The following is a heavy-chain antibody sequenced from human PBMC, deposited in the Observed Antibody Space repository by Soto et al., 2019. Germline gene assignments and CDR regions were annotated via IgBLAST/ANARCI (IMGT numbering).Heavy chain of an antibody. V-gene: IGHV3-11*05. CDR3: AIAHHRYSGYDYVDY. CDR1: GFTFSDYY. D-gene: IGHD5-12*01. J-gene: IGHJ4*02. CDR2: ISSSSSYT. Sequence: QVQLVESGGGLVKPGGSLRLSCVASGFTFSDYYMSWIRQAPGKGLEWVSYISSSSSYTNYADSVKGRFTISRDNAKNSLYLQMNSLRAEDTAVYYCAIAHHRYSGYDYVDYWGQGTLVTLSS.